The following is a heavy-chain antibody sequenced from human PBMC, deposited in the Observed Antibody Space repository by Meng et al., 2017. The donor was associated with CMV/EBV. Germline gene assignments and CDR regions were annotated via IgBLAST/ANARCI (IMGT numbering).Heavy chain of an antibody. J-gene: IGHJ6*02. CDR2: IIPIFGTA. CDR3: AIDKSPRWGGLTTMTRGMDV. Sequence: SVKVSCKASGGTFSSYAISWVRQAPGQGLEWMGGIIPIFGTANYAQKFQGRVTITTDESTSTAYMELSSLRSEDTAVYYCAIDKSPRWGGLTTMTRGMDVWGQGTTVTVSS. D-gene: IGHD4/OR15-4a*01. V-gene: IGHV1-69*05. CDR1: GGTFSSYA.